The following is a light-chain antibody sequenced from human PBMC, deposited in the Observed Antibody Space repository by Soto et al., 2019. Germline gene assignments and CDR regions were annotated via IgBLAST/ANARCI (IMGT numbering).Light chain of an antibody. CDR2: GAS. Sequence: EVVLTQSPGTLSLSPGEGATLSSRASQSVTSNYLAWFQQKPGQAPRLLIYGASSRAAGIPDRFSGTGSGTDFTLTISRLEPEGFAVYYCQQYGSSPPFTFGPGTTVDI. V-gene: IGKV3-20*01. CDR1: QSVTSNY. J-gene: IGKJ3*01. CDR3: QQYGSSPPFT.